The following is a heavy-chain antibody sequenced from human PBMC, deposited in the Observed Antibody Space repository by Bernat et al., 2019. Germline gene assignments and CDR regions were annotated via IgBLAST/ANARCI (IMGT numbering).Heavy chain of an antibody. CDR1: GGTFSSYT. J-gene: IGHJ6*03. CDR3: ARANYDILTGLENYYMDV. D-gene: IGHD3-9*01. CDR2: IIPILGIA. V-gene: IGHV1-69*02. Sequence: QVQLVQSGAEVKKPGSSVKVSCKASGGTFSSYTISWVRQAPGQGLEWMGRIIPILGIANYAQKFQGRVTITADKSTSTAYMELSSLRSEDTAVYYCARANYDILTGLENYYMDVWGKGTTVSVYS.